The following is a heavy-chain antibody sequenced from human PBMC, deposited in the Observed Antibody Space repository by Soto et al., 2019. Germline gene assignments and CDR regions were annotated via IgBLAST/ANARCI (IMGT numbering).Heavy chain of an antibody. CDR1: GFTFSSYW. CDR3: ARAEYYDFWSGYAYYYYYMDV. V-gene: IGHV3-7*01. CDR2: IKQDGSEK. D-gene: IGHD3-3*01. J-gene: IGHJ6*03. Sequence: GSLRLSCAASGFTFSSYWMSWVRQAPGKGLEWVANIKQDGSEKYYVDSVKGRFTISRDNAKNSLYLQMNSLRAEDTAVYYCARAEYYDFWSGYAYYYYYMDVWGKGTTVTVSS.